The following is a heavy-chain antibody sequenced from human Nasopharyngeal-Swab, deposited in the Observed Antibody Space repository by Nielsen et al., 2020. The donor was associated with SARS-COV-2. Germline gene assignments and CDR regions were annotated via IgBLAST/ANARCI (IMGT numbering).Heavy chain of an antibody. CDR1: GYTFTGYY. V-gene: IGHV1-2*04. J-gene: IGHJ6*02. D-gene: IGHD6-19*01. CDR3: ARGGYSSGWPDRYGMDV. Sequence: ASVKVSCKASGYTFTGYYMHWVRQAPGQGLEWMGWINPNSGGTNYAQKFQGWVTMTRDTSISTAYMELSRLRSDDPAVYYCARGGYSSGWPDRYGMDVWGQGTTVTVSS. CDR2: INPNSGGT.